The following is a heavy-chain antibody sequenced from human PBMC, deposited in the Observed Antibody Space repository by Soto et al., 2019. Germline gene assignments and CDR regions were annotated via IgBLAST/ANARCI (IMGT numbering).Heavy chain of an antibody. CDR3: AAEVVVPAEDGNRYGMDV. D-gene: IGHD2-2*01. CDR1: GYTFTSYA. Sequence: GASVKVSCKASGYTFTSYAMHWVRQAPGQRLEWMGWINAGNGNTKYSQKFQGRVTITRDTSASTAYMELSSLRSEDTAVYYCAAEVVVPAEDGNRYGMDVWGQGTTVTVSS. CDR2: INAGNGNT. J-gene: IGHJ6*02. V-gene: IGHV1-3*01.